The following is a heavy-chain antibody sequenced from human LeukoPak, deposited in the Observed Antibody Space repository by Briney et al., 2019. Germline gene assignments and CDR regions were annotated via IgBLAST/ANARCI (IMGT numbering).Heavy chain of an antibody. CDR3: ARVRGGIFDL. J-gene: IGHJ4*02. V-gene: IGHV6-1*01. D-gene: IGHD2-15*01. Sequence: SQTLSLTCAISGDTVSSNLVTWNWIRQSPSRGLEWLGRTYYRSKWSDDYAVSVKSRITINADTSKNQFSLHLNSLIPEDTAVYYCARVRGGIFDLRGQGTPVTVSS. CDR1: GDTVSSNLVT. CDR2: TYYRSKWSD.